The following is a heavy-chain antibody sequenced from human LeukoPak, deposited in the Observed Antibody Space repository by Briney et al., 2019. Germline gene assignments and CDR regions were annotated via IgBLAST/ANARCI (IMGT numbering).Heavy chain of an antibody. D-gene: IGHD1-14*01. V-gene: IGHV4-34*01. CDR1: GGSFSGLY. J-gene: IGHJ4*02. Sequence: PSEPLSLTCAVYGGSFSGLYWSWIRQPQGKGLEWIGEIHYSGNTNYNPSLRGRVTISLDTPNNQFSLKLSSVTAADTAVYYCARGGVGRVDYWGQGTLVTVSS. CDR2: IHYSGNT. CDR3: ARGGVGRVDY.